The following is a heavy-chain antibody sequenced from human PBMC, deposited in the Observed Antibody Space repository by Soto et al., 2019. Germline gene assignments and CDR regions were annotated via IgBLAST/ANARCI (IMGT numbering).Heavy chain of an antibody. D-gene: IGHD3-3*01. CDR3: ARGDEYYDFWSGYSPLDGMAV. V-gene: IGHV3-33*01. J-gene: IGHJ6*01. CDR2: IWYDGSNK. Sequence: QVQLVESGGGVVQPGRSLRLSCAASGFTFSSYGMHWVRQAPGKGLEWVAVIWYDGSNKYYADSVKGRFTISRDNSKNTLYLQMNSLRAEDTAVYYCARGDEYYDFWSGYSPLDGMAVW. CDR1: GFTFSSYG.